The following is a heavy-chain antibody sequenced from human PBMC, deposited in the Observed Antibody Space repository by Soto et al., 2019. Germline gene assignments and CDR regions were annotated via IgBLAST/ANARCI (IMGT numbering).Heavy chain of an antibody. Sequence: ASVKVSCKASGYTFTSYYMHWVRQAPGQGLEWMGIINPSGGSTSYAQKFQGRVTMTRDTSTSTVYMELSSLRSEDTAVYYCARDRMVVTASVIHMWYFQHWGQGTLVTVSS. D-gene: IGHD2-21*02. CDR2: INPSGGST. CDR1: GYTFTSYY. J-gene: IGHJ1*01. CDR3: ARDRMVVTASVIHMWYFQH. V-gene: IGHV1-46*01.